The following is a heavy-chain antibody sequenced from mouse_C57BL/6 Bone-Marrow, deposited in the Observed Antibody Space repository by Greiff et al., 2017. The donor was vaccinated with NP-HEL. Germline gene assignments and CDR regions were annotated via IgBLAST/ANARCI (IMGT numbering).Heavy chain of an antibody. J-gene: IGHJ2*01. CDR1: GYAFSSSW. V-gene: IGHV1-82*01. D-gene: IGHD2-10*02. CDR2: IYPGDGDT. CDR3: ARGRYGPFDY. Sequence: QVQLQQSGPELVKPGASVKISCKASGYAFSSSWMNWVKQRPGKGLEWIGRIYPGDGDTNYNGKFKGKATLTADKSSSTAYMQLSSLTSEDSAVYFCARGRYGPFDYWGQGTTLTVSS.